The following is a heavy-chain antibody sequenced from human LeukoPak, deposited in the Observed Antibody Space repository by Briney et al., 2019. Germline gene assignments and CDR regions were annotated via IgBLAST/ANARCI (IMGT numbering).Heavy chain of an antibody. CDR2: ISSSSSYI. CDR1: GLTFSSYS. Sequence: GGSLRLSCAASGLTFSSYSMNWVRQAPGKGLEWVSSISSSSSYIYYADSVKGRFTISRDNAKNSLYLQMNSLRAEDTAVYYCARVGGAAAVHDYWGQGTLVTVSS. CDR3: ARVGGAAAVHDY. D-gene: IGHD6-13*01. V-gene: IGHV3-21*01. J-gene: IGHJ4*02.